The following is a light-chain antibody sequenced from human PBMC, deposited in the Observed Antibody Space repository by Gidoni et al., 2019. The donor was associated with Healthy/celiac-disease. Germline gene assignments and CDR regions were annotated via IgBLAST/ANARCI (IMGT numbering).Light chain of an antibody. J-gene: IGKJ1*01. Sequence: DIVLTQSPGTLSLSPGERATLSCRASQSVSSSYLAWYQQKPGQAPRLLIYGASSRATGIPDRFSGSGSGTDFTLTISRLEPEDFAVYYCQQYGSSWTFXXXTKVEIK. V-gene: IGKV3-20*01. CDR3: QQYGSSWT. CDR2: GAS. CDR1: QSVSSSY.